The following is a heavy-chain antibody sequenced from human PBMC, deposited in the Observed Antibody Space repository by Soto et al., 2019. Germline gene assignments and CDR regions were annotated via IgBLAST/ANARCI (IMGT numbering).Heavy chain of an antibody. CDR1: GGTFSSYA. CDR3: ARIQGNKQWLDPFDY. D-gene: IGHD6-19*01. Sequence: QVQLVQSGAEVKKPGSSVKVSCNASGGTFSSYAISWVRQAPGQGLNWRGGIIPIFGTANYAQKFQGRVTITADESTRTAYMELSSLRSEDTAVYYCARIQGNKQWLDPFDYWGQGTLATVSS. V-gene: IGHV1-69*01. J-gene: IGHJ4*02. CDR2: IIPIFGTA.